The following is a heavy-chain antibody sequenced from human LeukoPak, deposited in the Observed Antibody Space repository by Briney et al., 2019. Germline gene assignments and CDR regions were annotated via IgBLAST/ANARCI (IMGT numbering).Heavy chain of an antibody. CDR1: GHSISSGGYQ. D-gene: IGHD3-10*01. V-gene: IGHV4-31*03. Sequence: SETLSLTCTVSGHSISSGGYQGTWIRQHPGKGLEWIGYIYYSGSTYYNPSLKSRVTISVDTSKNQFSLKLSSVTAADTAVYYRARVVSLIVRGFDNYGMDVWGQGTTVTVSS. CDR3: ARVVSLIVRGFDNYGMDV. CDR2: IYYSGST. J-gene: IGHJ6*02.